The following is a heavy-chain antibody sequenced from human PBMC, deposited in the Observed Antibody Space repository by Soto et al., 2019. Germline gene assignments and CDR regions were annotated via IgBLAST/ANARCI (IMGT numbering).Heavy chain of an antibody. V-gene: IGHV4-4*02. D-gene: IGHD6-19*01. Sequence: QVQLQQSGPGLVEPSGTLSLTCAVSGGSVNSPNWWNWVRQPPETGLEWIGEMHHSGSSNYNPSPQARLTLSVDKSNNALSMNLNSVTAADTAIYYGGRANSSGSPIDSWGQGILVTVSS. CDR2: MHHSGSS. CDR1: GGSVNSPNW. J-gene: IGHJ4*02. CDR3: GRANSSGSPIDS.